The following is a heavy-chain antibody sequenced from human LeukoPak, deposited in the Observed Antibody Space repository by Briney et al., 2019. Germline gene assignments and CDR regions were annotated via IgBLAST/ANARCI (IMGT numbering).Heavy chain of an antibody. D-gene: IGHD5-24*01. J-gene: IGHJ5*02. CDR3: ARGIEMAAIFFST. CDR1: EFTVSNNY. CDR2: IYSDGPT. V-gene: IGHV3-53*01. Sequence: GESLRLSCAASEFTVSNNYMSWVRQAPGKGLEWVSVIYSDGPTYYADSVKGRFTISRDISKNTVYPQMNSLRTEDTAVYYCARGIEMAAIFFSTWGQGTLVTVSS.